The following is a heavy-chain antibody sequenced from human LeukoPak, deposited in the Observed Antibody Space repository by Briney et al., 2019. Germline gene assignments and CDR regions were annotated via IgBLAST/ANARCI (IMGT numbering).Heavy chain of an antibody. J-gene: IGHJ6*02. CDR2: IYDSGST. CDR1: GGSISSYY. Sequence: SETLSLTCTVSGGSISSYYWSWIRQPPGKGLEWIGNIYDSGSTNYNPSLKSRVTISVDTSKNQFSLKLSSVTAADTAVYYCARVGGTNYYYYGMDVWGQGTTVTVS. D-gene: IGHD1-1*01. CDR3: ARVGGTNYYYYGMDV. V-gene: IGHV4-59*01.